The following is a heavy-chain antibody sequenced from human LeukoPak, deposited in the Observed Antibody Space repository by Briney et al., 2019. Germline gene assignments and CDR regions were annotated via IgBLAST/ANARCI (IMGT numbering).Heavy chain of an antibody. Sequence: GGSLRLPCAASGFTFSSYSMNWVRQAPGKGLEWVSSIISSSSYIYYADSVKGRFTIYRDNAKNSLYLQMNSLRAEDTAVYYCARYRSPDIVVVPAAVSRDPKQNNWFDPWGQGTLVTVSS. CDR3: ARYRSPDIVVVPAAVSRDPKQNNWFDP. V-gene: IGHV3-21*01. D-gene: IGHD2-2*01. J-gene: IGHJ5*02. CDR2: IISSSSYI. CDR1: GFTFSSYS.